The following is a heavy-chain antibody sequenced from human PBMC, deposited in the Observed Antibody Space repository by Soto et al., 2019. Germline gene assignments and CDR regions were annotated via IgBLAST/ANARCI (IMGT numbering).Heavy chain of an antibody. V-gene: IGHV3-11*01. CDR3: ARQYSSMLEL. Sequence: QVQLVESGGGLVKPGGSLRLSCAASGFTFKNHYMTWIRQAPGKGLEWVSYISDSGSSIYYADSVKGRFTISRDNAKNSLLLEMNSLRGDDTAVYYCARQYSSMLELWGQGTLVTVSS. D-gene: IGHD6-13*01. J-gene: IGHJ4*02. CDR1: GFTFKNHY. CDR2: ISDSGSSI.